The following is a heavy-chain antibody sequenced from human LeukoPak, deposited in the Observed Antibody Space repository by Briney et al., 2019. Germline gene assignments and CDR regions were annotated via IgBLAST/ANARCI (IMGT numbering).Heavy chain of an antibody. Sequence: GASVKVSCKASGGTFSSYAISWVRQAPGQGLEWMGRIIPILGIANYAQKFQGRVTITADKSTSTAYMELSSLRSEDTAAYYCARTTYRDGYNNIAQTFNYYYGMDVWGQGTTVTVSS. CDR3: ARTTYRDGYNNIAQTFNYYYGMDV. CDR1: GGTFSSYA. D-gene: IGHD5-24*01. J-gene: IGHJ6*02. CDR2: IIPILGIA. V-gene: IGHV1-69*04.